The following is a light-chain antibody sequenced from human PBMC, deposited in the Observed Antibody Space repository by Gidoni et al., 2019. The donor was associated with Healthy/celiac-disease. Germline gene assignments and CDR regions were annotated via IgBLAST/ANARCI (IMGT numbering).Light chain of an antibody. J-gene: IGKJ4*01. CDR2: AAS. Sequence: DLQMPQSPSSLSASVGDRVTITCRASQSISSYLNWYQQKPGKAPKLLIYAASSLQSGVPSRFSGSGSGTDFTLTISSLQPEDFATYYCQQSYSTPVTFGGGTKVEIK. V-gene: IGKV1-39*01. CDR3: QQSYSTPVT. CDR1: QSISSY.